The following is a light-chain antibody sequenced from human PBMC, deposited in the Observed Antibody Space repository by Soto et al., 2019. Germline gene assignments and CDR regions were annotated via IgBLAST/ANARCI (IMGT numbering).Light chain of an antibody. V-gene: IGKV3-20*01. CDR2: GVS. CDR1: QSVSSSY. CDR3: QQYGSSPRT. Sequence: EIVLTQSPGTLSLSPGERATLSCRASQSVSSSYLAWFQQKPGQAPRLLIYGVSTRATGIPDRFSGSGSGTDFMLTISRLEPEDFAVYYCQQYGSSPRTFGRGTKLEI. J-gene: IGKJ2*01.